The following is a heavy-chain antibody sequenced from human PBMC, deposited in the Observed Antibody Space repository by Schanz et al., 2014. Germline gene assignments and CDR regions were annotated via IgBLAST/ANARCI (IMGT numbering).Heavy chain of an antibody. CDR3: ARESSNDIVLVPGAVFDH. V-gene: IGHV3-48*01. CDR1: GFMFSSYG. CDR2: ISGSSRTI. D-gene: IGHD2-2*01. J-gene: IGHJ4*02. Sequence: VQLVESGGGVVQPGRSLRLSCAASGFMFSSYGMHWVRQAPGKGLEWVSYISGSSRTIYYADSVKGRFTISRDNSKITVYLQMNSLRPGDTAVYYCARESSNDIVLVPGAVFDHWGQGILVTVSS.